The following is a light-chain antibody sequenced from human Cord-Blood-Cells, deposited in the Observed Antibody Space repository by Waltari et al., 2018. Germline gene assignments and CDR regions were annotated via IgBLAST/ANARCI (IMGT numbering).Light chain of an antibody. Sequence: QSVLTQPPSASGTPGQRVTISCSGSSSNIGSNTVNWYQQLPGTAPKLLIYSNNQRPSGVPGRCSGSKCGTSASLAISGLQSEDEADYYCAAWDDSLNGVVFGGGTKLTVL. V-gene: IGLV1-44*01. J-gene: IGLJ2*01. CDR3: AAWDDSLNGVV. CDR2: SNN. CDR1: SSNIGSNT.